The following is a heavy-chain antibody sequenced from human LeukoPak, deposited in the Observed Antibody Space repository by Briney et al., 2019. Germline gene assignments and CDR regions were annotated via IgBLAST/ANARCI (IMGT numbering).Heavy chain of an antibody. CDR1: GASVSSDY. CDR3: ARHPFQYPFDH. D-gene: IGHD2/OR15-2a*01. J-gene: IGHJ5*02. CDR2: IYHSGHT. V-gene: IGHV4-59*08. Sequence: SETLSLTCTVSGASVSSDYWSWIWQSPGKGLEWIGYIYHSGHTMSNPSLKSRVSLSLDTSNNQFSLKLSSVTAAGTAVYYCARHPFQYPFDHWGQGTVVSVSS.